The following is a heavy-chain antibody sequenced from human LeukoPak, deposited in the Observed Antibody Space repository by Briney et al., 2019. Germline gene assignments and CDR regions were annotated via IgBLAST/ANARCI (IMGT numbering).Heavy chain of an antibody. V-gene: IGHV3-21*01. CDR2: ISSGGTKI. J-gene: IGHJ4*02. D-gene: IGHD6-13*01. CDR3: ARDFLAAGDY. CDR1: GFIFSSYS. Sequence: PGGSLRLSCEASGFIFSSYSINWVRQAPGKGLEWVSSISSGGTKIYYADSVKGRFTISRDDVKESVYLQMNSLRVEDTAVYYCARDFLAAGDYWGQGTQVTVSS.